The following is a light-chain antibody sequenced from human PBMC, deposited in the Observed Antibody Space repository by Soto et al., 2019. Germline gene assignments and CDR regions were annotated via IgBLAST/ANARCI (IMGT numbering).Light chain of an antibody. CDR2: DAS. CDR1: ESVVSNY. CDR3: QQYGSIPWT. V-gene: IGKV3-20*01. Sequence: EIVLTQSPGTLSLSPGERATLSCRATESVVSNYLAWYQLKPGQAPRLLIYDASSRATGIPDRFSGSGSGTDFTLTISRLEPEDFAAYYCQQYGSIPWTFGQGTKVDIK. J-gene: IGKJ1*01.